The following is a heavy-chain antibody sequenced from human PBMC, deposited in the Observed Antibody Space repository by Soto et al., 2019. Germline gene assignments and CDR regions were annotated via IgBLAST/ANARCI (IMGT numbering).Heavy chain of an antibody. D-gene: IGHD2-21*02. J-gene: IGHJ4*02. V-gene: IGHV1-46*02. CDR3: ARGCHIAVVTASFDY. CDR1: GYTFNTYY. CDR2: IHPSGGGT. Sequence: ASVKVSCKPSGYTFNTYYLHWVRQAPGQALEWMGVIHPSGGGTTYAQKFLGRVTVTRDTSTSTVFMELSSLRSDDTAVYYCARGCHIAVVTASFDYWGQGTLVTVSS.